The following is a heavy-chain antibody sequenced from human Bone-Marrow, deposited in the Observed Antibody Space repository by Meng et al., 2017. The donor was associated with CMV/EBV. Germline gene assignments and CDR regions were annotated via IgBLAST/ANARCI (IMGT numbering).Heavy chain of an antibody. CDR1: GGSISSSSYY. CDR3: AKTHTTCDH. CDR2: IYYSGST. J-gene: IGHJ4*02. Sequence: SETLSLTCTVSGGSISSSSYYWGWIRQPPGKGLEWIGSIYYSGSTYYNPSLKSRVTISVDTSKNQFSLKLSSVTAADTAVYYCAKTHTTCDHWGQGTLVTVSS. V-gene: IGHV4-39*01. D-gene: IGHD1-14*01.